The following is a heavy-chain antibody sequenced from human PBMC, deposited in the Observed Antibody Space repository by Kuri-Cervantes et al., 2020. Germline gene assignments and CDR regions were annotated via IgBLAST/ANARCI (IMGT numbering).Heavy chain of an antibody. D-gene: IGHD2-15*01. Sequence: GGSLRLSCAVSGFTFSSSWMSWVRQSPGKGLEWVSAISGSGGSTYYADSVKGRFTISRDNSKNTLYLQMNSLRAEDTAVYYCAKDLREEYCSGGSCYSFDYWGQGTLVTVSS. CDR1: GFTFSSSW. V-gene: IGHV3-23*01. CDR2: ISGSGGST. CDR3: AKDLREEYCSGGSCYSFDY. J-gene: IGHJ4*02.